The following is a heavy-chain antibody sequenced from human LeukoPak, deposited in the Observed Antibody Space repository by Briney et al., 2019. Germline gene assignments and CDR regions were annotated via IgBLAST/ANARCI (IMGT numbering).Heavy chain of an antibody. CDR1: GGSFSGYY. Sequence: SETLSLTCAVYGGSFSGYYWSWIRQPPGKGLEWIGEINHSGSTNYNPSLKSRVTISVDTSKNQFSLKLSSVTAADTAVHYCAREGKYYYGSGSYQTIDYWGQGTLVTVSS. D-gene: IGHD3-10*01. CDR3: AREGKYYYGSGSYQTIDY. CDR2: INHSGST. J-gene: IGHJ4*02. V-gene: IGHV4-34*01.